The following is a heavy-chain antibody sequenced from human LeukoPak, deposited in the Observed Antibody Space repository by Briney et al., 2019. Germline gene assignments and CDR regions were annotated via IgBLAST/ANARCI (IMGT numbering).Heavy chain of an antibody. Sequence: GASVKVSCKASGYTFTSYYMHWVRQAPGQGLEWMGIINPSGGSTSYAQKFQGRVTMTRDTSTSTVYMELSSLRSEDTAVYYCARDILSSTYDSSGYSDYWGQGTLVTVSS. V-gene: IGHV1-46*01. CDR1: GYTFTSYY. D-gene: IGHD3-22*01. CDR2: INPSGGST. CDR3: ARDILSSTYDSSGYSDY. J-gene: IGHJ4*02.